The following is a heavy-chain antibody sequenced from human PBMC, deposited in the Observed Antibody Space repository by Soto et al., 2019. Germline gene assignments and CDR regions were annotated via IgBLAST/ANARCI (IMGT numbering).Heavy chain of an antibody. CDR1: GFSLSTSGVG. Sequence: SGPTLVNPAQTLTLTCTFSGFSLSTSGVGVGWIRQPPGKALEWLAVIYWDDSKHYSPSLRSRLTITKDTSKNQVVLTMTNMDPMDTATYYCAHTLYYYDSSGYYFPFDYWGQGTLVTVSS. D-gene: IGHD3-22*01. CDR3: AHTLYYYDSSGYYFPFDY. CDR2: IYWDDSK. J-gene: IGHJ4*02. V-gene: IGHV2-5*02.